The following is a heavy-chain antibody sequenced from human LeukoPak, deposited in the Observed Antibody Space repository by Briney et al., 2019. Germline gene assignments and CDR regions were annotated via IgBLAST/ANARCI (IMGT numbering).Heavy chain of an antibody. V-gene: IGHV4-34*01. CDR1: GGSFSGYY. D-gene: IGHD3-22*01. J-gene: IGHJ4*02. CDR2: INHSGST. Sequence: PSETLSLTCAVYGGSFSGYYWSWIRQPPGKGLEWIGEINHSGSTNYNPSLKSRVTISVDTSKNQFSLKLSSVTAADTAVYYCARREYYYDSNFDYWGQGTLVTVSS. CDR3: ARREYYYDSNFDY.